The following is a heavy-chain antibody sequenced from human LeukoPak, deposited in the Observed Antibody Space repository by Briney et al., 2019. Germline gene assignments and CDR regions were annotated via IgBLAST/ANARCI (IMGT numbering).Heavy chain of an antibody. J-gene: IGHJ4*02. CDR2: IYYSGSA. D-gene: IGHD6-13*01. V-gene: IGHV4-39*01. CDR1: GGSISSSSYY. Sequence: SETLSLTCTVSGGSISSSSYYWGWIRQPPGKGLEWTGSIYYSGSAYYNPSLKSRVTISVDTSKNQFSLKLSPVTAADTAVYYCARRLAGTEDYWGQGTLVTVSS. CDR3: ARRLAGTEDY.